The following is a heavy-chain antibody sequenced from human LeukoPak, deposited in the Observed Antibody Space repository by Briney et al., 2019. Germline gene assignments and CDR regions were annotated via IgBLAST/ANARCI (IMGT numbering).Heavy chain of an antibody. CDR2: ISGSGGST. V-gene: IGHV3-23*01. J-gene: IGHJ4*02. Sequence: GGSLRLSCAASGFTFSSYAMSWVRQAPGKGLEWVSAISGSGGSTYYADSVKGRFTISRANSKNTLCLQMNSLRAEDTAVYYCAKEAYYDSSGPHVDYWGQGTLVTVSS. D-gene: IGHD3-22*01. CDR3: AKEAYYDSSGPHVDY. CDR1: GFTFSSYA.